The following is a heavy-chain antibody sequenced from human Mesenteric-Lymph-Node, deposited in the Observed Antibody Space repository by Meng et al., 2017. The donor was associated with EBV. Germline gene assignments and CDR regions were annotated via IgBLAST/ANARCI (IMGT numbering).Heavy chain of an antibody. CDR1: VHTLTEIS. J-gene: IGHJ5*02. CDR3: ARYFDGWNGDRFDP. D-gene: IGHD3-9*01. CDR2: FDFEDGET. V-gene: IGHV1-24*01. Sequence: QVQLSQTXAEETKPGSSLMSSCKVSVHTLTEISMHWVRQAPGKGFEWMGGFDFEDGETIYAQKFQGRVTMAEDISTDTAYMELSSLRSEDTAIYYCARYFDGWNGDRFDPWGQGTLVTVSS.